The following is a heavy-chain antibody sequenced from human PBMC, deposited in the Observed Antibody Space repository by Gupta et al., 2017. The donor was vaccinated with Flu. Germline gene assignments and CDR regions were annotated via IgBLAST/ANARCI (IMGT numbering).Heavy chain of an antibody. V-gene: IGHV4-39*01. J-gene: IGHJ4*02. CDR3: VSQERPGLGFAS. CDR1: GGSISRIFYY. CDR2: IHFDGTT. D-gene: IGHD3-10*01. Sequence: VAGGSISRIFYYWAWIRQPPGKGLEWIGNIHFDGTTYYNPSLKTRVTVSVDTSSNQFSLNLKSMTAADTAVYYCVSQERPGLGFASWGQGTLVAVSS.